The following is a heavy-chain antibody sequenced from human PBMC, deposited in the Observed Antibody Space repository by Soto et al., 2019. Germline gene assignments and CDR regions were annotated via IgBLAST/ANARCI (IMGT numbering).Heavy chain of an antibody. CDR3: ARASTTNAFDI. D-gene: IGHD2-2*01. Sequence: SETLSLTCTVSGGSISSGDYYWSWIRQPPGKGLEWIGYIYYSGSTNYNPSLKSRVTISVDKSKNQFSLKLSSVTAADTAVYYCARASTTNAFDIWGQGTMVTVSS. CDR1: GGSISSGDYY. J-gene: IGHJ3*02. CDR2: IYYSGST. V-gene: IGHV4-30-4*01.